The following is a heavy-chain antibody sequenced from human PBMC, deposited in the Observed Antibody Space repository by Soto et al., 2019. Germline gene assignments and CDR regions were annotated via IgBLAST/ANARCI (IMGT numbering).Heavy chain of an antibody. Sequence: EAQLLDSGGGLVQPGGSLRLSCAASGFTFSSYAMSWVRQAPGKGLEWVSAVSGSGSTTYYADSVKGRFTISRDNSKNTLYLQMNSLRAEDAAVYYCAKEGVRYSGYDSLYYFDYWGQGTLVTVSS. CDR1: GFTFSSYA. D-gene: IGHD5-12*01. V-gene: IGHV3-23*01. CDR2: VSGSGSTT. CDR3: AKEGVRYSGYDSLYYFDY. J-gene: IGHJ4*02.